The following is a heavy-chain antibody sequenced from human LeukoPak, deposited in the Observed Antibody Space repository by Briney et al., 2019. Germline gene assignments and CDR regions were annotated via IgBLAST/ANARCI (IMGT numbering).Heavy chain of an antibody. Sequence: KASETLSLTCTVSGGSISSSSYYWGWIRQPPGKGLEWIGRIYTSGSTNYNPSLKSRVTMSVDTSKNQFSLKLSSVTAADTAVYYCGVHIGASYYYGMDVWGQGTTVTVSS. J-gene: IGHJ6*02. CDR3: GVHIGASYYYGMDV. V-gene: IGHV4-61*05. CDR1: GGSISSSSYY. CDR2: IYTSGST. D-gene: IGHD3-10*01.